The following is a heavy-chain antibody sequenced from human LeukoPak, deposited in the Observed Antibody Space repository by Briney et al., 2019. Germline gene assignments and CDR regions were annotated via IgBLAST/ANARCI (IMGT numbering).Heavy chain of an antibody. CDR1: GYTFSGFY. Sequence: ASVKVSCKASGYTFSGFYIHWVRQAPGQGLEWMGWINPNSGVTNYAQKFQGRVTMTRDTSISTAYMELSRLRSDDTAVYYCARQGYSRYYYYMDVWGKGTTVTVSS. CDR2: INPNSGVT. CDR3: ARQGYSRYYYYMDV. V-gene: IGHV1-2*02. J-gene: IGHJ6*03. D-gene: IGHD1-1*01.